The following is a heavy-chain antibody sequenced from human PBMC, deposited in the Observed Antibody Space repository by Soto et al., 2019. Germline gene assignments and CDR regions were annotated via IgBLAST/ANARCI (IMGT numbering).Heavy chain of an antibody. CDR3: ARGSKGNCSGGSCYHNYYYYMDV. CDR2: INHSGST. J-gene: IGHJ6*03. Sequence: SETLSLTCAVYGGSFSGYYWSWIRQPPGKGLEWIGEINHSGSTNYNPSLKSRVTISVDTSKNQFSLKLSSVTAADTAVYYCARGSKGNCSGGSCYHNYYYYMDVWGKGTTVTVSS. CDR1: GGSFSGYY. V-gene: IGHV4-34*01. D-gene: IGHD2-15*01.